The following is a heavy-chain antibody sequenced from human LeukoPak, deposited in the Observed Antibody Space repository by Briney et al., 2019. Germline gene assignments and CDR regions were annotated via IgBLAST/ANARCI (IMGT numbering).Heavy chain of an antibody. D-gene: IGHD2-21*01. CDR2: IYYSGST. CDR3: VRDTPIWSDKGGGFDI. Sequence: SETLSLTCTVSGGSINSTSNYWGWIRQPPGKGLEWIGSIYYSGSTSYNPSLKSRVTISVDASKNQFSLKLNFVTATDTAVYYCVRDTPIWSDKGGGFDIWGKGTMVIVSS. V-gene: IGHV4-39*07. CDR1: GGSINSTSNY. J-gene: IGHJ3*02.